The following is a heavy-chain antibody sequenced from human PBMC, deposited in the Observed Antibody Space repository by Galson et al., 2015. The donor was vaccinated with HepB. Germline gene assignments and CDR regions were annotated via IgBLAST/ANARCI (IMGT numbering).Heavy chain of an antibody. V-gene: IGHV3-23*01. D-gene: IGHD2-15*01. CDR3: AKDPGGVVVVVAAQDAFDI. Sequence: SLRLSCAASGFTFSSYAMSWVRQAPGKGLEWVSAISGSGGSTYYADSVKGRFTIFRDNSKNTLYLQMNSLRAEDTAVYYCAKDPGGVVVVVAAQDAFDIWGQGTMVTVSS. J-gene: IGHJ3*02. CDR1: GFTFSSYA. CDR2: ISGSGGST.